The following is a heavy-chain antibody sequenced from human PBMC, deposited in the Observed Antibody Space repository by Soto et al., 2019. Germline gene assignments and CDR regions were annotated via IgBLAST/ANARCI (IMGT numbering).Heavy chain of an antibody. CDR3: AKAVCSSTSCVGHYYYGMDV. CDR1: GFTFSSYA. D-gene: IGHD2-2*01. Sequence: GGSLRLSCAASGFTFSSYAMSWVRQAPGKGLEWVSAISGSGGSTYYADSVQGRFTISRDNSKNTLYLQMNSLRAEDTAVYYCAKAVCSSTSCVGHYYYGMDVWGQGTTVTVSS. V-gene: IGHV3-23*01. J-gene: IGHJ6*02. CDR2: ISGSGGST.